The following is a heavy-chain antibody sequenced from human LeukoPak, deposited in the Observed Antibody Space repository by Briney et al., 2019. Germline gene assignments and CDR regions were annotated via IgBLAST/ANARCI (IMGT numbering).Heavy chain of an antibody. CDR1: GGTFSSYA. J-gene: IGHJ5*02. D-gene: IGHD2-2*02. CDR3: AIGYLGYCSSTSCYTEGFDP. V-gene: IGHV1-69*13. Sequence: GASVKVSCKASGGTFSSYAISWVRQAPGQGLEWMGGIIPIFGTANYAQKFQGRVTITADESTSTAYMELSSLRSEDTAVYYCAIGYLGYCSSTSCYTEGFDPWGQGTLVTVSS. CDR2: IIPIFGTA.